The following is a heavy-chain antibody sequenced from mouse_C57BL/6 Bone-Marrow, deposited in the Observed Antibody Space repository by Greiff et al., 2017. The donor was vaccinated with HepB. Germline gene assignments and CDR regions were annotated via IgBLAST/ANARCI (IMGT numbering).Heavy chain of an antibody. CDR2: IDPEDGET. J-gene: IGHJ1*03. CDR1: GFNIKDYY. D-gene: IGHD1-1*01. CDR3: ARSDYGSSIWYFDV. Sequence: VQLQQSGAELVKPGASVKLSCTASGFNIKDYYMHWVKQRTEQGLEWIGRIDPEDGETKSAPKFQGKATITADTSSNTAYLQLSSLTSEDTAVYYCARSDYGSSIWYFDVWGTGTTVTVSS. V-gene: IGHV14-2*01.